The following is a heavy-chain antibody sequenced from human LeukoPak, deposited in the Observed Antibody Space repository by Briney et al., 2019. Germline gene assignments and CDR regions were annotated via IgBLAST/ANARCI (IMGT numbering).Heavy chain of an antibody. J-gene: IGHJ4*02. CDR2: INPSGGST. Sequence: ASVTVSCKASGYTFTSYYMHWVRQAPGQGLEWMGIINPSGGSTSYAQKFQGRVTMTRDTSTSTVYVELSSLRSEDTAVYYCARVGRRGYDFVAYWGQGTLVTVSS. D-gene: IGHD5-12*01. V-gene: IGHV1-46*01. CDR1: GYTFTSYY. CDR3: ARVGRRGYDFVAY.